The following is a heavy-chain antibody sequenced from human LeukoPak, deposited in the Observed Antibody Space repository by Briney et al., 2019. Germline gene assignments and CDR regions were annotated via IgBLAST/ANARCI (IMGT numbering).Heavy chain of an antibody. CDR2: IYSGGST. J-gene: IGHJ4*02. V-gene: IGHV3-66*02. CDR1: GFTVSSNY. D-gene: IGHD5-12*01. CDR3: ARRGYVRSFDY. Sequence: GGSLRLSCAASGFTVSSNYMSWVRQAPGKGLEWVSVIYSGGSTYYADSVKGRFTISRDNSKNTLYLQMNSLRAEDTAVYYCARRGYVRSFDYWGQGTLVTVSS.